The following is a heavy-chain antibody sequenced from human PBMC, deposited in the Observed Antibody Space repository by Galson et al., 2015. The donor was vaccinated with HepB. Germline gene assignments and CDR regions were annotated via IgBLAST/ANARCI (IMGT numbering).Heavy chain of an antibody. CDR1: GFTFSSYG. J-gene: IGHJ4*02. CDR2: ISYDGSNK. D-gene: IGHD6-13*01. CDR3: AKWGQQLVNSPYFDY. V-gene: IGHV3-30*18. Sequence: SLRLSCAASGFTFSSYGMHWVRQAPGKGLEWVAVISYDGSNKYYADSVKGRFTISRDNSKNTLYLQMNSLRAEDTAVYYCAKWGQQLVNSPYFDYWGQGTLVTVSS.